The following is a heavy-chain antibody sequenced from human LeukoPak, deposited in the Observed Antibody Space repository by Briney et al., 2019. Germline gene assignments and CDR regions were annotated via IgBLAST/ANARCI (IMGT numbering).Heavy chain of an antibody. CDR2: ISYDGSNK. D-gene: IGHD6-13*01. CDR1: GFTFSSYG. Sequence: PGGSLRLSCAASGFTFSSYGMHWVRQAPGKGLEWVAVISYDGSNKYYADSVKGRFTISRDNSKNTLYLQMNSLRAEDTAVYYCAKEASSSALGYWGQGTLVTVSS. V-gene: IGHV3-30*18. J-gene: IGHJ4*02. CDR3: AKEASSSALGY.